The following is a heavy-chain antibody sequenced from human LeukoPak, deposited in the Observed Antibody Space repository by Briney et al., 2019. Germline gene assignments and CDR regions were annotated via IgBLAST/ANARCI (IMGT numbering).Heavy chain of an antibody. D-gene: IGHD3-10*01. CDR2: ISSSSSYI. Sequence: GGSLRLSCAASGFTFSSYNMNWVRQAPGKGLEWVSSISSSSSYIYYADSVKGRFTISRDNAKNSLYLQMNSLRAEDTAVYYCARDPGYYGSGKSDYWGQGTLVTVSS. CDR3: ARDPGYYGSGKSDY. CDR1: GFTFSSYN. J-gene: IGHJ4*02. V-gene: IGHV3-21*01.